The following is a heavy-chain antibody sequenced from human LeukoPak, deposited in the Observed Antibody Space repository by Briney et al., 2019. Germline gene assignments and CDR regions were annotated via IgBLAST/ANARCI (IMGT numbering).Heavy chain of an antibody. CDR2: IRYDGSNK. V-gene: IGHV3-30*02. CDR3: ATQLGVGANFDY. D-gene: IGHD1-1*01. Sequence: GGSLRLSCAASGFTFSSYGMHWVRQAPGKGLEWVAFIRYDGSNKYYADSVKGRFTISRDNSKNTLYLQMNSLRAEDTAVYYCATQLGVGANFDYWGQGTLVTVSS. CDR1: GFTFSSYG. J-gene: IGHJ4*02.